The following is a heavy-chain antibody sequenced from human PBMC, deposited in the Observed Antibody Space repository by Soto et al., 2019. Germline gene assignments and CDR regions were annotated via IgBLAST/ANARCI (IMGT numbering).Heavy chain of an antibody. Sequence: QLVESGGGLVKPGGSLRLSCAASGFTFSVYYMSWIRQTPGKGLEWVSYISGSGNIIYYVDSVKGRFTISRDNAKNSLYLQMNSLRAEDTAVYYCARGVTFHGSGSPIDYWGQGTLVTVSS. J-gene: IGHJ4*02. CDR2: ISGSGNII. V-gene: IGHV3-11*01. CDR3: ARGVTFHGSGSPIDY. CDR1: GFTFSVYY. D-gene: IGHD3-10*01.